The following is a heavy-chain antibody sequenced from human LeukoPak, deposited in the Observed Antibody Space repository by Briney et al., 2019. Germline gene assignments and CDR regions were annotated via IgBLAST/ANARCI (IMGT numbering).Heavy chain of an antibody. Sequence: SETLSLTCAVYGGSFSGYYWSWIRQPPGKGLEWIGEINHSGSTNYNPSLKSRVTISVDTSKNQFSLKLSSVTAADTAVYYCARGRGWFGETWFDHWGQGTLVTVSS. CDR1: GGSFSGYY. J-gene: IGHJ5*02. CDR3: ARGRGWFGETWFDH. V-gene: IGHV4-34*01. CDR2: INHSGST. D-gene: IGHD3-10*01.